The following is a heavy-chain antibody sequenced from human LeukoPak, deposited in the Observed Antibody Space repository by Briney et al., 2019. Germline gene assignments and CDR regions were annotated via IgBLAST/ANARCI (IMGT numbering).Heavy chain of an antibody. J-gene: IGHJ6*03. CDR1: DGSISSYY. V-gene: IGHV4-59*01. CDR3: AREGGDYDSGGYMDV. CDR2: INYIGST. D-gene: IGHD5-12*01. Sequence: SETLSLTCIVSDGSISSYYWSWIRQPPGMGLEWIGSINYIGSTNYSPSLKSRVTISVDTSKNQFSLKLSSVTAADTAVYYCAREGGDYDSGGYMDVWGKGTTVTISS.